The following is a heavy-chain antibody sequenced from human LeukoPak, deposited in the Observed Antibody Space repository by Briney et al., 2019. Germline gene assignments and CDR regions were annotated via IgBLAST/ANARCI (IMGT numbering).Heavy chain of an antibody. CDR3: TRDRPYSGYLNLQVRDYYFYMDV. V-gene: IGHV3-15*01. CDR2: IKRKINGVPT. Sequence: GGSLLLSCAASGVPVSDAWMSWVRQAPGKGLEWIGRIKRKINGVPTEYIEPVKGRFTISRDDSKNLLYLQMSNLKTEDTAVYYCTRDRPYSGYLNLQVRDYYFYMDVWGKGTTVIVSS. D-gene: IGHD5-12*01. CDR1: GVPVSDAW. J-gene: IGHJ6*03.